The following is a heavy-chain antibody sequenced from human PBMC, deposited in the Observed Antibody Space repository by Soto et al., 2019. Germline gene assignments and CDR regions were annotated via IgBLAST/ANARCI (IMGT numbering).Heavy chain of an antibody. CDR1: GGSISSSNW. V-gene: IGHV4-4*02. D-gene: IGHD1-26*01. Sequence: QVQLQESGPGLVKPSGTLSLTCAVSGGSISSSNWWSWVRQPPGKGLEWIGEIYHSGSTNYNPSLKSRVTISVDKSKNQFSLKLSSVTAADTAVYYCAREPEGGATPVYYYYGMDVWGQGTTVTVSS. CDR3: AREPEGGATPVYYYYGMDV. CDR2: IYHSGST. J-gene: IGHJ6*02.